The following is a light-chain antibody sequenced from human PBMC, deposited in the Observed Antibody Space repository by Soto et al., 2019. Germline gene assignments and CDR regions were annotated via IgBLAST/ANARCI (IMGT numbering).Light chain of an antibody. CDR3: QQYYSYPLT. J-gene: IGKJ4*01. Sequence: AIRMTQSPSSFSASTGDRVTITCRASHGISTYLAWYQQEPGKAPKLLIYAASTLQSGVPSRFGGSGSGTDFTLTISCLQSEDFATYYCQQYYSYPLTFGGGTKVEIK. CDR2: AAS. CDR1: HGISTY. V-gene: IGKV1-8*01.